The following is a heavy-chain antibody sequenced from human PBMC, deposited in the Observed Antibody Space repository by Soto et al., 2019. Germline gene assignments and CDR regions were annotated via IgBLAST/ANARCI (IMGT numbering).Heavy chain of an antibody. Sequence: ASVKVSCKASGGTFSSYTINWVRQAPGQRLEWMGWINAGNGDTRYSQIFQGRVTLTRDTSASTVYLDLSSLRSEDTAIYYCARAISGYVTWGQGTLVTVSS. V-gene: IGHV1-3*01. J-gene: IGHJ5*02. CDR1: GGTFSSYT. D-gene: IGHD5-12*01. CDR3: ARAISGYVT. CDR2: INAGNGDT.